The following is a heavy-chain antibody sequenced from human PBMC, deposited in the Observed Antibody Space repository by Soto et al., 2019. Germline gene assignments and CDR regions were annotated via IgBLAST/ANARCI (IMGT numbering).Heavy chain of an antibody. J-gene: IGHJ6*02. V-gene: IGHV3-53*01. CDR3: ARDPLYSDFWSGFRGGMDV. Sequence: EVQLVESGGGLIQPGGSLRLSCAASGFTVSSNYMSWVRQAPGKGLEWVSVIYSGGSTYYADSVKGRFTISRDNSKNTLYLQMNSLRAEDTAVYYCARDPLYSDFWSGFRGGMDVWGQGTTVTVSS. D-gene: IGHD3-3*01. CDR2: IYSGGST. CDR1: GFTVSSNY.